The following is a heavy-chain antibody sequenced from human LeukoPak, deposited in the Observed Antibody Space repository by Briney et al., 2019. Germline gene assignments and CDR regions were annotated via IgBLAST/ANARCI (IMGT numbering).Heavy chain of an antibody. V-gene: IGHV3-7*01. CDR2: IDKNGNEI. Sequence: TGGSLRLSCAAPGLSISNFWMHWVRQAPGKGLEWVAIIDKNGNEIKYVDSVKGRFTLSRDNAKNSVYLQMNSLRTEDTALYYCVTDGDKWNDFEYWGQGTLVTVSS. D-gene: IGHD1-1*01. CDR1: GLSISNFW. CDR3: VTDGDKWNDFEY. J-gene: IGHJ4*02.